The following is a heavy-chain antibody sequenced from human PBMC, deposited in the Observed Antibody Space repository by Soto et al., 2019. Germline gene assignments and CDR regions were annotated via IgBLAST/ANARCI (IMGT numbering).Heavy chain of an antibody. J-gene: IGHJ4*02. CDR2: ISSSSSYI. Sequence: GGSLRLSCAASGFTFSSYSMNWVRQAPGKGLEWVSSISSSSSYIYYADSVKGRFTISRDNAKNSLYLQMNSLRAEDTAVYYCARVPNPYSGGWYPYFDYWGQGTLVTVSS. CDR1: GFTFSSYS. D-gene: IGHD6-19*01. CDR3: ARVPNPYSGGWYPYFDY. V-gene: IGHV3-21*01.